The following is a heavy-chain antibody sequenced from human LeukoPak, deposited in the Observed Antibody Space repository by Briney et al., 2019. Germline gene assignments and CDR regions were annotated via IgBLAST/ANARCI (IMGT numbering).Heavy chain of an antibody. Sequence: QPGRSLRLSCAASGFTFSSYGMHWVRQAPGKGLEWVAVIWYDGSNKYYADSVKGRFTISRDNSKNTPYLQMNSLRAEDTAVYYCAKDYPPYSISWANWFDPWGQGTLVTVSS. D-gene: IGHD6-13*01. CDR3: AKDYPPYSISWANWFDP. V-gene: IGHV3-33*06. CDR2: IWYDGSNK. CDR1: GFTFSSYG. J-gene: IGHJ5*02.